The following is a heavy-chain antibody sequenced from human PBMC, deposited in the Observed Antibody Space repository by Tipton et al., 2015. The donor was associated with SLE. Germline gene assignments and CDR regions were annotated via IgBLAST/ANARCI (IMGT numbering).Heavy chain of an antibody. D-gene: IGHD3-9*01. Sequence: TLSLTCAVSGGSFSGWYWSWIRQPPGKGLEWIGEISQSGSTNYNPSLKSRVTISVDPSKNEFSLKLSAVTAADTAVYYCATRTLSDWDLDYWGQGTLVTVSS. V-gene: IGHV4-34*01. J-gene: IGHJ4*02. CDR1: GGSFSGWY. CDR3: ATRTLSDWDLDY. CDR2: ISQSGST.